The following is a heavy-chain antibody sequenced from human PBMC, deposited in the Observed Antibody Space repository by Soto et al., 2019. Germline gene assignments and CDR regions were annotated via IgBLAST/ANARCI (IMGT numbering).Heavy chain of an antibody. CDR3: ARVRYSYGYYYYYGMHV. Sequence: SETLSLTCAVYGGSFSGYYWSWIRQPPGKGLEWIGEINHSGSTNYNPSLKSRVTISVDTSKNQFSLKLSSVTAADTAVYYCARVRYSYGYYYYYGMHVCGQGTTVTVSS. CDR2: INHSGST. CDR1: GGSFSGYY. J-gene: IGHJ6*02. V-gene: IGHV4-34*01. D-gene: IGHD5-18*01.